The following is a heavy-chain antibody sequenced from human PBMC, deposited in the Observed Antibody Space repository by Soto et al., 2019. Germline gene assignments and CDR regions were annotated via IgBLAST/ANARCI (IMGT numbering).Heavy chain of an antibody. Sequence: PGGSLRLSCAGSGFTFNNFWMHWVRQAPGKGLVWVARINTDGSVTSHADSVKGRFTVSRDNAKSTLYLQTNSLRAEDSARYYCARQTGLGATNYWGRGTLVTVSS. CDR2: INTDGSVT. D-gene: IGHD1-26*01. V-gene: IGHV3-74*01. J-gene: IGHJ4*02. CDR3: ARQTGLGATNY. CDR1: GFTFNNFW.